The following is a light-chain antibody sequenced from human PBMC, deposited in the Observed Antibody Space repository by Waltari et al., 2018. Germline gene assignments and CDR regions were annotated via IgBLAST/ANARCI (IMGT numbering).Light chain of an antibody. CDR3: QVWDSDTDHVV. CDR2: EDS. V-gene: IGLV3-21*02. CDR1: NIESRS. J-gene: IGLJ2*01. Sequence: YVLTPPPSVSVAPGQTARLTCGGNNIESRSIHWNQQKAGQAPVLVIYEDSDRPPGIPERFSGFNSGNTATLTITRVEAGDEADYYCQVWDSDTDHVVFGGGTKLAVL.